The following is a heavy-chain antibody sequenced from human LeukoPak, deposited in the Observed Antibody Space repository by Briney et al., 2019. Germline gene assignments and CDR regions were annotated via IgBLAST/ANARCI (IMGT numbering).Heavy chain of an antibody. J-gene: IGHJ4*02. CDR1: GYTFTSYA. CDR2: INAGNGNT. CDR3: ARDSGPTYGYYDSSGYYYRY. D-gene: IGHD3-22*01. V-gene: IGHV1-3*01. Sequence: ASVKVSCKASGYTFTSYAMHWGRQAPGQRWEWMGWINAGNGNTKYSQKFQGRDTITSDTSARTAYMELSSLRSEDTAVYYCARDSGPTYGYYDSSGYYYRYWGQGTLVTVSS.